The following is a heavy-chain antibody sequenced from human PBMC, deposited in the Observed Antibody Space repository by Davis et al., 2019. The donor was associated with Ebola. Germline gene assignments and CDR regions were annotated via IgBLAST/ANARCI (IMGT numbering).Heavy chain of an antibody. CDR1: RYTFPRSV. CDR2: FSAYNVNT. D-gene: IGHD1-26*01. J-gene: IGHJ4*02. V-gene: IGHV1-18*01. Sequence: SVNVSCKASRYTFPRSVISFLRPAPCHGLEWLGWFSAYNVNTNYAQKLQGRVTMTTDTSTRTAYMELRSLRSDDTAVYYCATGWGELLGDYWGQGTLVTVSS. CDR3: ATGWGELLGDY.